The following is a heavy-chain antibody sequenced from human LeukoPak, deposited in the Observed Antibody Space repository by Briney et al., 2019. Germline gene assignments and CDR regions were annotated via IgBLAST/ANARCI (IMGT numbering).Heavy chain of an antibody. J-gene: IGHJ4*02. CDR1: GGTFSSYA. V-gene: IGHV1-69*13. CDR3: ARGRLHDYGDYDN. CDR2: IIPIFGTA. Sequence: ASVTVSCKASGGTFSSYAISWVRQAPGQGLEWMGGIIPIFGTANYAQKFQGRVTITADESTSTAYMELSSLRSEDTAVYHCARGRLHDYGDYDNWGQGTLVTVSS. D-gene: IGHD4-17*01.